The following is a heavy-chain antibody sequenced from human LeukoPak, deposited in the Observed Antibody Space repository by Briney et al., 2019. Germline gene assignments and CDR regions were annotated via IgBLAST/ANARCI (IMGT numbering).Heavy chain of an antibody. CDR1: GFTFSSYG. V-gene: IGHV3-23*01. Sequence: GGSLRLSCAASGFTFSSYGMSWVRQAPGKRLEWVSAISGSGGSTYYADSVKGRFTISRDNSKNTLYLQMNSLRAEDTAVYYSEGGYDWYFDYWGQGTLVTVSS. CDR2: ISGSGGST. CDR3: EGGYDWYFDY. J-gene: IGHJ4*02. D-gene: IGHD5-12*01.